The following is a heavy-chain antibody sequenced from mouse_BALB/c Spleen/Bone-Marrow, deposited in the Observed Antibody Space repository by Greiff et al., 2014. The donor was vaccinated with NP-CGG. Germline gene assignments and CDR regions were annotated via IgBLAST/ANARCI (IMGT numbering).Heavy chain of an antibody. D-gene: IGHD1-2*01. CDR1: GFTFSSFG. CDR2: ISGGSSII. J-gene: IGHJ4*01. V-gene: IGHV5-17*02. CDR3: ARKDYFGYAAMDY. Sequence: VQLKESGGGLVQPGGSRKLSCAASGFTFSSFGMHWVRQALEKGLEWVAYISGGSSIIYYADTVKGRFTISRDNPKNTLFLQMTSLRSEDTAIYYCARKDYFGYAAMDYWGQGTSVSVSS.